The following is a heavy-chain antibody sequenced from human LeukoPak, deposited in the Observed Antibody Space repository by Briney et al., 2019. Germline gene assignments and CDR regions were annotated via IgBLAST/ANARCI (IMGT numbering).Heavy chain of an antibody. Sequence: SETLSLTCTVSGYSISSGYYWGWIRQPPGKGLEWIGSIYHSGSTNYNPSLKSRVTISVDTSKNQFSLKLSSVTAADTAVYYCARVRYSSSWDNWFDPWGQGTLVTVSS. D-gene: IGHD6-13*01. J-gene: IGHJ5*02. CDR3: ARVRYSSSWDNWFDP. V-gene: IGHV4-38-2*02. CDR1: GYSISSGYY. CDR2: IYHSGST.